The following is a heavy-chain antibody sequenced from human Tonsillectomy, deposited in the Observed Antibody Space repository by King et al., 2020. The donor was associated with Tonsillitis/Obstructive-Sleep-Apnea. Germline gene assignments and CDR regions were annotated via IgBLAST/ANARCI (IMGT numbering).Heavy chain of an antibody. D-gene: IGHD2-2*01. CDR1: GFTFSNYG. Sequence: LVQSGGGVVQPGRSLRLSCAASGFTFSNYGMHWVRQAPGKGLEWVAVISYDGSNKYYVDSVKGRFTISRDNPKNTLYLQMNSLRAEDTAVYYCAKDQXGHCSSAXCXXIXXWGQGTLVTASS. CDR3: AKDQXGHCSSAXCXXIXX. CDR2: ISYDGSNK. J-gene: IGHJ4*02. V-gene: IGHV3-30*18.